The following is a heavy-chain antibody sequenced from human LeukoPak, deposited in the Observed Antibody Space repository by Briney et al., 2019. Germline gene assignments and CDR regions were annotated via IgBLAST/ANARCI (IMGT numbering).Heavy chain of an antibody. CDR2: IRYDGSKK. D-gene: IGHD3-16*01. V-gene: IGHV3-30*02. J-gene: IGHJ3*02. Sequence: GGSLRLSCAASGFNVSSYGMHWVRQAPGKGLEWVAFIRYDGSKKYYADSVKGRFTISRDNSKNTLYLQMNSLRAEDTALYYCAKDFHRLGEFDAFDIWGQGTMVTVSS. CDR1: GFNVSSYG. CDR3: AKDFHRLGEFDAFDI.